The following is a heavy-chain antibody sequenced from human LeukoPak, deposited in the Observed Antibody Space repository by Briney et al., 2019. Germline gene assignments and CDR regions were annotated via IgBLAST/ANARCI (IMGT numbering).Heavy chain of an antibody. Sequence: ASVKVSCKASGYTFPSYDINRVRQATGQGREWMGWMNPNSGNTGYAQKFQGRVTMTKNTSITTAYMELSSLRSEDTAVYYCARALSWTTNSYYYIDVCGQGTTVTVSS. CDR3: ARALSWTTNSYYYIDV. J-gene: IGHJ6*03. CDR2: MNPNSGNT. V-gene: IGHV1-8*01. D-gene: IGHD3/OR15-3a*01. CDR1: GYTFPSYD.